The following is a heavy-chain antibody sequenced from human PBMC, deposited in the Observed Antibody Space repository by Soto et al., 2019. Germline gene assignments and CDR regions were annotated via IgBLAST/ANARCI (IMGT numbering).Heavy chain of an antibody. Sequence: PSETLSLTCAVYGGSFSGYYLSWIRQPPGKGLEWIGEINHSGSTNYNPSLKSRVTISVDTSKNQFSLKLVSVTAADTAVYYCARHFVAVVIKGWGYWGQGTLVTVSS. J-gene: IGHJ4*02. D-gene: IGHD3-10*01. V-gene: IGHV4-34*01. CDR2: INHSGST. CDR3: ARHFVAVVIKGWGY. CDR1: GGSFSGYY.